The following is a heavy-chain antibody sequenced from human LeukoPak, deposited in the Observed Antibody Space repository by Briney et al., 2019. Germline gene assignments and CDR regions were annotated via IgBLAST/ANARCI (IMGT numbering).Heavy chain of an antibody. Sequence: SETLSLTCAVYGGSFSGYYWSWIRQPPGKGLEWIGEINHSGSTNYNPSLKSRVTISVDTSKNQFSLRLSSVTAADTAVYYCARDLYLYDSSGTTYNWFDPWGQGTLVTVSS. J-gene: IGHJ5*02. CDR2: INHSGST. V-gene: IGHV4-34*01. D-gene: IGHD3-22*01. CDR1: GGSFSGYY. CDR3: ARDLYLYDSSGTTYNWFDP.